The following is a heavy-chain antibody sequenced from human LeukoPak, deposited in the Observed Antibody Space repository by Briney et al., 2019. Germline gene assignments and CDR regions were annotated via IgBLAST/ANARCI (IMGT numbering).Heavy chain of an antibody. Sequence: KPSETLSLTCTVSGDSISSSSYSWGWIRQPPGKGLEWIGTISYSGSTYYNPSLKSRVTISVDTSKNQFSLMLRSVTAADTSVYYCARHWAHSGGGSYYFDYWGQGTLVTVSS. D-gene: IGHD1-26*01. CDR2: ISYSGST. CDR1: GDSISSSSYS. J-gene: IGHJ4*02. V-gene: IGHV4-39*01. CDR3: ARHWAHSGGGSYYFDY.